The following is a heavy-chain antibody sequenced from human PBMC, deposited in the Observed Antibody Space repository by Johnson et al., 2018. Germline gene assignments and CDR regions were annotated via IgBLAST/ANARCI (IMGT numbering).Heavy chain of an antibody. V-gene: IGHV3-30-3*02. D-gene: IGHD5-18*01. Sequence: QVQLVQSGGGVVQPGRSLRLSCAASGFTFSSYAMHWVRQAPGKGLEWVAVISYDGSNKYYADSVKGRFTISRDNSKNTLYLQMNSLRAEETAVYYCAKDKYSYGYEDAFDIWGQGTMVTVSS. CDR2: ISYDGSNK. J-gene: IGHJ3*02. CDR3: AKDKYSYGYEDAFDI. CDR1: GFTFSSYA.